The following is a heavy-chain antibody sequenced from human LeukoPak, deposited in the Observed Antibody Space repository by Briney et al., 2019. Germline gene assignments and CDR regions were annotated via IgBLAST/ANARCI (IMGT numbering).Heavy chain of an antibody. CDR3: ARDQRDCSGGSCYNYYYGMDV. V-gene: IGHV4-59*01. Sequence: PSETLSLTCTVSGGSISSYYWSWIRQPPGKGLEWIGYIYYSGSTNYNPSLKSRVTISVDTSKNQFSLKLSSVTAADTAVYYCARDQRDCSGGSCYNYYYGMDVWGQGTTATVSS. CDR1: GGSISSYY. CDR2: IYYSGST. D-gene: IGHD2-15*01. J-gene: IGHJ6*02.